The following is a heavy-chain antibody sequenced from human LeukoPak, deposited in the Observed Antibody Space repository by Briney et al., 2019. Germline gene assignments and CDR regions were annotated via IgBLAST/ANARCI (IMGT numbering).Heavy chain of an antibody. V-gene: IGHV4-59*01. CDR1: GGSISSYY. CDR2: IYYSGST. CDR3: AAGYSSGWADY. D-gene: IGHD6-19*01. J-gene: IGHJ4*02. Sequence: SETLSLTCTVSGGSISSYYWSWIRQPPGKGLEWIGYIYYSGSTNYNPSLKSRVTISVDTSKNQFSLKLSSVTAADTAVYYRAAGYSSGWADYWGQGTLVTVSS.